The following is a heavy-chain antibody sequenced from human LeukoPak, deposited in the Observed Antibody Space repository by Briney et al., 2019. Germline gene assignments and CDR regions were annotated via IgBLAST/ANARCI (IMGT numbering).Heavy chain of an antibody. CDR1: GGSISSSSYY. CDR2: IYYSGST. D-gene: IGHD3-3*01. J-gene: IGHJ4*02. Sequence: SETLSLTCTVSGGSISSSSYYWGWIRQPPGKGLEWMGSIYYSGSTYYNPSLKSRVTISVDTSKNQFSLKLRSVTAADTAVYYCARVPPYYDFWSGYGPFDYWGQGTLVTVSS. CDR3: ARVPPYYDFWSGYGPFDY. V-gene: IGHV4-39*07.